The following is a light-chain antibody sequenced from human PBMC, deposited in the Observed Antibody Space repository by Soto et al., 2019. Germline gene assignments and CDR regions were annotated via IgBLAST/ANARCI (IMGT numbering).Light chain of an antibody. CDR2: EGH. CDR3: SSYGGNDWV. CDR1: SSDVGSYNL. V-gene: IGLV2-14*02. Sequence: QSALTQPASVSGSPGQSITISCTRTSSDVGSYNLVSWFQQRPGKAPKLLIYEGHKRPSGVPDRFSGSKSGNTASLTVSGLQAEDEADYHCSSYGGNDWVFGGGTKVTVL. J-gene: IGLJ3*02.